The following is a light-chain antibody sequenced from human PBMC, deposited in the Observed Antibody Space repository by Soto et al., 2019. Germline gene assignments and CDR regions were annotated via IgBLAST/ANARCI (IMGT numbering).Light chain of an antibody. Sequence: EIVLTQSPGSLSLSPGQRATLSCRASQSVDTTFFAWYQKKPGQAPRLLIQGASKRATGIPDRFSGSGCGTDFTLIVRRLEPEDFAVYYCQQYMSSVTFGQGTKVEIK. V-gene: IGKV3-20*01. CDR2: GAS. CDR3: QQYMSSVT. CDR1: QSVDTTF. J-gene: IGKJ1*01.